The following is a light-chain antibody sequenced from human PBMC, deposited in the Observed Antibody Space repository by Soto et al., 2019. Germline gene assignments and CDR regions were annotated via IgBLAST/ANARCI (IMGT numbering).Light chain of an antibody. CDR2: DAY. CDR3: QQRTNWPPIT. CDR1: QSISSY. V-gene: IGKV3-11*01. J-gene: IGKJ5*01. Sequence: EIVLTQSPATLSLSPGEGATLSCRASQSISSYLAWYQQKPGQAPRLLIYDAYHRAAGIPPRFSGSGSGTDFTLTISSLEPEDFAVYYCQQRTNWPPITFGQGTRLEI.